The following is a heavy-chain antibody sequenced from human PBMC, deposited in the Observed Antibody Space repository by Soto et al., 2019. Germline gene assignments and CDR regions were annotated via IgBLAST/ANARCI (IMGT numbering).Heavy chain of an antibody. D-gene: IGHD3-10*01. Sequence: VRLSCAAYGFTVDDYAMHWVRQAPGKGLEWVAGIRWNSGSIDYADSVKGRFTISRDNAKNSLYLQMNSLRPEDTAFYYCTKGASAIYNNLFGYCGQRTLVPVSS. CDR1: GFTVDDYA. CDR3: TKGASAIYNNLFGY. V-gene: IGHV3-9*01. J-gene: IGHJ4*02. CDR2: IRWNSGSI.